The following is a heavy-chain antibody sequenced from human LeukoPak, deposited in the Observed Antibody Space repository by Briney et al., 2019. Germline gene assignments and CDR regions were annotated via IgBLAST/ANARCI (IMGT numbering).Heavy chain of an antibody. CDR1: GGSISSYY. CDR3: ARREAYYYGTDV. J-gene: IGHJ6*02. V-gene: IGHV4-59*08. CDR2: IYYSGST. Sequence: SETLSLTCTVSGGSISSYYWSWIRQPPGKGLEWIGYIYYSGSTNYNPSLKSRVTISVDTSKNQFSLKLSSVTAADTAVYYCARREAYYYGTDVWGQGTTVTVSS.